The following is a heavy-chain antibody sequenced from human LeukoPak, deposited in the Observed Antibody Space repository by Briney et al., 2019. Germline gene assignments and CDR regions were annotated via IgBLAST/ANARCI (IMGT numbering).Heavy chain of an antibody. D-gene: IGHD4-23*01. CDR3: ARDSSHGANSWGPIFDI. V-gene: IGHV4-30-2*01. CDR2: SDHKGNT. Sequence: SETLSLTCAVSGGSISSDLYSWSWIRQPPGKGLEWIGYSDHKGNTYYNPSLKSRVTVSVDRSKNLFSLNLSSVTAADTAVYFCARDSSHGANSWGPIFDIWGQGAMVTVSS. CDR1: GGSISSDLYS. J-gene: IGHJ3*02.